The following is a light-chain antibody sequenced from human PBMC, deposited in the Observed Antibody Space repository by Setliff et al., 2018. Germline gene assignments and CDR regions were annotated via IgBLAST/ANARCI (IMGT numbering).Light chain of an antibody. CDR1: KSNIGSNY. Sequence: QSVLTQPPSASGTPGRRVAISCFGSKSNIGSNYVSWYQQLPGTAPKLLIYEKNQRPSGVPDRFSGSKSGTSASLAISGLRSEDEADYYCAAWDDSLSGRYVVFGGGTKVTVL. CDR3: AAWDDSLSGRYVV. J-gene: IGLJ2*01. CDR2: EKN. V-gene: IGLV1-47*01.